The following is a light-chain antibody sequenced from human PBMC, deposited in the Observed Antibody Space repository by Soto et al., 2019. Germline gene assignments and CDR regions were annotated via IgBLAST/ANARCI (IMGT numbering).Light chain of an antibody. J-gene: IGLJ2*01. CDR1: SSNIGSNT. V-gene: IGLV1-44*01. CDR3: AAWDDSLNGPV. Sequence: QSVLTQPPSASGTPGQRVTISCSGSSSNIGSNTVNWYQQVPGTAPKLLFYSYNQRPSGVPDRFSGSKSGTSASLAISGLQSEDEADYYCAAWDDSLNGPVFGGGTQLTVL. CDR2: SYN.